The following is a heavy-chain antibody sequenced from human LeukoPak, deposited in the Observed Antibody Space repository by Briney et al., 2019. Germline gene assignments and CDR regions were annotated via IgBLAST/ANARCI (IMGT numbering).Heavy chain of an antibody. CDR3: TTDFHTVLRFFLPIGY. CDR1: GFTFSNAW. CDR2: IKSKTDGGTT. J-gene: IGHJ4*02. D-gene: IGHD3-3*01. V-gene: IGHV3-15*01. Sequence: PGGSLRLSCAASGFTFSNAWMSWVRQAPGKGLEWVGRIKSKTDGGTTDYAAPVKGRFTISRDDSKNTLYLQTNSLKTEDTAVYYCTTDFHTVLRFFLPIGYWGQGTLVTVSS.